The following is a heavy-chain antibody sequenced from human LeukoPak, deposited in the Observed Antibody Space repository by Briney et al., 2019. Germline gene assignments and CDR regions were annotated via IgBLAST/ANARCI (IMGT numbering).Heavy chain of an antibody. CDR1: GGSISSYY. D-gene: IGHD3-10*01. V-gene: IGHV4-59*01. CDR3: AREASGEILFDY. CDR2: IYYSGSI. Sequence: SETLSLTYTVSGGSISSYYWSWIRQPPGKGLEWIGYIYYSGSINYNPSLKSRVTISVDTSKNQFSLKLSSVTAADTAVYYCAREASGEILFDYWGQGTLVTVSS. J-gene: IGHJ4*02.